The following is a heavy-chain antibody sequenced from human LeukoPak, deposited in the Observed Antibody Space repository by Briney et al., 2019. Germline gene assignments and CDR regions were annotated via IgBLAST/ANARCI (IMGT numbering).Heavy chain of an antibody. D-gene: IGHD2-15*01. J-gene: IGHJ6*02. CDR2: TYYSGNT. V-gene: IGHV4-59*01. CDR1: GGSFSGYY. Sequence: PSETLSLTCAVYGGSFSGYYWIWIRQPPGKGLEWIGYTYYSGNTNYNPSLKSRVTISVDTSKNQFSLKLSSVTAADTAVYYCARGYCSGGTCSENHYHYFGMDVWGQGTTVTVSS. CDR3: ARGYCSGGTCSENHYHYFGMDV.